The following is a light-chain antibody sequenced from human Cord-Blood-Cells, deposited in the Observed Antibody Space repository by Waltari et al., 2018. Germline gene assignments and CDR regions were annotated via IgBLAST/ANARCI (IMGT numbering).Light chain of an antibody. V-gene: IGLV2-14*03. J-gene: IGLJ1*01. Sequence: QSALTQPASVSGSPGQSITISCTGTSSHVGGYNYVSWYQQHPGKAPKRMIYYVSNLPSGVSNRFSGSKSGNTASLTIFGLQAEDEADYYCSSYTSSSTNYVFGTGTKVTVL. CDR1: SSHVGGYNY. CDR3: SSYTSSSTNYV. CDR2: YVS.